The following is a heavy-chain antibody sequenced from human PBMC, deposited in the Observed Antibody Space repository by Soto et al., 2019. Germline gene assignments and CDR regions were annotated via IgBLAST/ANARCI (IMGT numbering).Heavy chain of an antibody. V-gene: IGHV3-23*01. D-gene: IGHD2-15*01. CDR3: AKDIHSYTPYGMDV. CDR2: ISGSGGST. Sequence: PRLSCAASGFTFSSYAMSCVRQAPGKGLEWVSAISGSGGSTYYADSVKGRFTISRDNSKNTLYLQMNSLRAEDTAVYYCAKDIHSYTPYGMDVWGQGTTVTVSS. CDR1: GFTFSSYA. J-gene: IGHJ6*02.